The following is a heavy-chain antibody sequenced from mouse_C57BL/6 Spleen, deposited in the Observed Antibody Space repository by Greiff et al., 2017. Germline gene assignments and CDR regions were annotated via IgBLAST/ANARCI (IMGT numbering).Heavy chain of an antibody. D-gene: IGHD1-1*01. Sequence: EVQLQESGGGLVKPGGSLKLSCAASGFTFSDYGMHWVRQAPEKGLEWVAYISSGSSTIYYADTVKGRFTISRDNAKNTLFLQMTSLRSEDAAMXYCARDGSRDFDYWGQGTTLTVSS. CDR1: GFTFSDYG. J-gene: IGHJ2*01. CDR2: ISSGSSTI. V-gene: IGHV5-17*01. CDR3: ARDGSRDFDY.